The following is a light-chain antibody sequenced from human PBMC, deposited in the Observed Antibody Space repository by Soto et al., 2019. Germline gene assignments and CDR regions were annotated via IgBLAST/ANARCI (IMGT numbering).Light chain of an antibody. J-gene: IGKJ1*01. CDR2: SVS. Sequence: IVVTKSADTLSVSPGERASLSCRASQSVKTKVAWYQKKPGQAPRLLMYSVSTRATGIPARFSGSGSGTEFTLTISSLQSEDFAVYYCQQYSDWPPWTFGQGTKVAIK. CDR3: QQYSDWPPWT. CDR1: QSVKTK. V-gene: IGKV3-15*01.